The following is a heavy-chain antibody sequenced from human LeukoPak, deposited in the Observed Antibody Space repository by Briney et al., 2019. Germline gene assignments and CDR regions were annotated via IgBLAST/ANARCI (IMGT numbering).Heavy chain of an antibody. CDR3: ARGAYTAMVPFDY. CDR1: EGTFSSYA. CDR2: IIPIFGTA. J-gene: IGHJ4*02. V-gene: IGHV1-69*13. Sequence: SVKVSCKASEGTFSSYAISWVRQAPGQGLEWMGGIIPIFGTANYAQKFQGRVTTTADESTSTAYMELSSLRSEDTAVYYCARGAYTAMVPFDYWGQGTLVTVSS. D-gene: IGHD5-18*01.